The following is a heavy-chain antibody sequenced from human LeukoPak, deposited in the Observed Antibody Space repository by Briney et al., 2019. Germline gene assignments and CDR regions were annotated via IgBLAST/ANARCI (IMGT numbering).Heavy chain of an antibody. Sequence: ASLKVSCKTSGYTFSSFGVTWVRQAPGQGLEWVGWISAYDGNTNYAQKLQGRVTMTTDTSTSTAYMELRSLRSDDTAVYYCARDPGAEVDYWGQGTLVTVSS. CDR3: ARDPGAEVDY. V-gene: IGHV1-18*01. J-gene: IGHJ4*02. CDR2: ISAYDGNT. D-gene: IGHD6-19*01. CDR1: GYTFSSFG.